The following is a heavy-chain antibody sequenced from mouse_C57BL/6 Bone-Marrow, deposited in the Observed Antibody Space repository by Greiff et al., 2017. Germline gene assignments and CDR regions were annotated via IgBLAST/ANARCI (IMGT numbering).Heavy chain of an antibody. CDR3: ASAYAMDY. CDR2: ISSGSSTI. V-gene: IGHV5-17*01. J-gene: IGHJ4*01. Sequence: EVQGVESGGGLVKPGGSLKLSCAASGFTFSDYGMHWVRQAPGKGLEWVAYISSGSSTIYYADTVKGRFTLSRDNTKNTPFLQMTSLGSEDTAMYYCASAYAMDYWGQGTSVTVSS. CDR1: GFTFSDYG.